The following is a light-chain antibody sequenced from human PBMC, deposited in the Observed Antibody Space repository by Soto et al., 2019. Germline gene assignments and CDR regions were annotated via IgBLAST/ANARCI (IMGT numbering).Light chain of an antibody. V-gene: IGKV3-15*01. Sequence: EIVMTQSPATLSVSPGERVTLSCRASQFISNSLAWYQQRPGQPPRLLIYGASTRAASISARFSGSGSGTEFTLTISSXQSEDFAVYYCQQSSNWPRTFGQGTKVDTK. CDR3: QQSSNWPRT. CDR2: GAS. J-gene: IGKJ1*01. CDR1: QFISNS.